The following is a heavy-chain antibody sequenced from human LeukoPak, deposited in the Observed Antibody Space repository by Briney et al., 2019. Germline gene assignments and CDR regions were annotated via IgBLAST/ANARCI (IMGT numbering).Heavy chain of an antibody. Sequence: PSETLSLTCAVSGGSISSSSYYWGWIRQPPGKGLEWIGSIYYSGSTYYNPSLKSRVTISVDTSKNQFSLKLSSVTAADTAVYYCARVAGYSSGWYSRKYYFDYWGQGTLVTVSS. CDR2: IYYSGST. CDR1: GGSISSSSYY. D-gene: IGHD6-19*01. V-gene: IGHV4-39*07. CDR3: ARVAGYSSGWYSRKYYFDY. J-gene: IGHJ4*02.